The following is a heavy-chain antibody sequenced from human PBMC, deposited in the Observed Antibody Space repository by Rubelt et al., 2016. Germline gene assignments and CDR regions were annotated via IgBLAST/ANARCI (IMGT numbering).Heavy chain of an antibody. D-gene: IGHD3-10*01. CDR3: ARGLMIRGNTNLFDP. J-gene: IGHJ5*02. V-gene: IGHV3-23*01. CDR2: ISGGGGSI. CDR1: GFAFSNYA. Sequence: EGQLLESGGGLVQPGGSLRLSCAASGFAFSNYAMSWVRLAPGKGLEWVSTISGGGGSIYYADSVRGRFAISRDNSKNTVFLQVNSLRAEDTAVYFCARGLMIRGNTNLFDPWGQGTLVTVSS.